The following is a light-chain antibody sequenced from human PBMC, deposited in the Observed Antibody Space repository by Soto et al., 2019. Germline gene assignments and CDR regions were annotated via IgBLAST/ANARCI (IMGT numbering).Light chain of an antibody. CDR2: DAS. Sequence: DIQMTQSPSTLSASVGDRVTITCRASQSISSWLAWYQQKPGKAPKLLIYDASSLESGIPSRFSGSGSGTEFTLTISSLQPDDFATYYCQQYNSYSLTFGGGTKVEIK. CDR3: QQYNSYSLT. V-gene: IGKV1-5*01. CDR1: QSISSW. J-gene: IGKJ4*01.